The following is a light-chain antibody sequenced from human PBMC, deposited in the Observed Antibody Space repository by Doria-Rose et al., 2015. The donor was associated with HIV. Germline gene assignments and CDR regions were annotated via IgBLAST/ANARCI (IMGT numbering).Light chain of an antibody. Sequence: EIVLTQSPATLYLSPGERDTLSCRASQSVSSNLAWYQQKPGQAPRLLIYDPSNRATGIPARFSGSGSGTDFTLTISSLEPEDFAVYFCQQRSNWPPIFTFGPGTKVDI. CDR2: DPS. J-gene: IGKJ3*01. CDR3: QQRSNWPPIFT. CDR1: QSVSSN. V-gene: IGKV3-11*01.